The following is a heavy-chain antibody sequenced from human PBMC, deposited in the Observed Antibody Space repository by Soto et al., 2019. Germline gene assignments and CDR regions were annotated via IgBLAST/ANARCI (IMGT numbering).Heavy chain of an antibody. D-gene: IGHD6-19*01. J-gene: IGHJ4*02. V-gene: IGHV1-3*01. CDR1: GYTFTSYA. CDR2: INAGNGNT. CDR3: ARDKEWVGLDY. Sequence: ASVKVSCKASGYTFTSYAMHWVRQAPGQRLEWMGWINAGNGNTEYSQKFQGRVTITRDTSASTAYMELSSLRSEDTAVYYCARDKEWVGLDYWGQGTLVTVSS.